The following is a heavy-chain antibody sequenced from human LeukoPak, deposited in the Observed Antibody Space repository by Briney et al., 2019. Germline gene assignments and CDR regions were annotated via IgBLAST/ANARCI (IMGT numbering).Heavy chain of an antibody. Sequence: PGGSLRLSCAASGFTFSSYEMNWVRQAPGKGLEWVSYISSSGSTIYYADSVKGRFTISRDNAKNSLYLQMNSLRAEDTAVYYCARDTNTYYYDSSGYYYKPSFDYWGQGTLATVSS. CDR3: ARDTNTYYYDSSGYYYKPSFDY. CDR2: ISSSGSTI. J-gene: IGHJ4*02. D-gene: IGHD3-22*01. V-gene: IGHV3-48*03. CDR1: GFTFSSYE.